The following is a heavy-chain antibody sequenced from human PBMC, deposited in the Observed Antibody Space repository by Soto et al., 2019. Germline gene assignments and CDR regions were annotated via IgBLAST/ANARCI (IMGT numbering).Heavy chain of an antibody. CDR3: ARGPCSGGSCYLNWFDP. J-gene: IGHJ5*02. CDR2: IIPILGIA. V-gene: IGHV1-69*02. Sequence: GASVKVSCKASGGTFSSYTISWVRQAPGQGLEWMGRIIPILGIANYAQKFQGRVTITADKSTSTAYMELSSLRSEDTAVYYCARGPCSGGSCYLNWFDPWGQGTLVTVSS. D-gene: IGHD2-15*01. CDR1: GGTFSSYT.